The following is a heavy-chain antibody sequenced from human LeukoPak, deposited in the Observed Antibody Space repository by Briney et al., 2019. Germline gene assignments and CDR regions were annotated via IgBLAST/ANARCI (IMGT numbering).Heavy chain of an antibody. V-gene: IGHV4-34*01. Sequence: SETLPLTCAVYGGSFTDYYWSWIRQPPGKGLEWIGEINHSGSTNYKSSLKSRVTISVDMSKNQFSLKLSSVTAADTAVYYCARAGTYYYYYMDVWGKGATVTISS. CDR1: GGSFTDYY. J-gene: IGHJ6*03. CDR2: INHSGST. D-gene: IGHD6-19*01. CDR3: ARAGTYYYYYMDV.